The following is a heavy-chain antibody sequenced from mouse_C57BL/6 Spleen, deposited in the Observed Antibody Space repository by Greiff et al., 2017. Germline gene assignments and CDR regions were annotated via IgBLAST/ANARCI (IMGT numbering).Heavy chain of an antibody. Sequence: VQLKQSGPELVKPGASVKISCKASGYSFTGYYMNWVKQSPEKSLEWIGEINPSTGGTTYNQKFKAKATLTVDKSSSTAYMQLKSLTSEDSAVYYCARGSSGYVGFAYWGQGTLVTVSA. D-gene: IGHD3-2*02. CDR2: INPSTGGT. J-gene: IGHJ3*01. V-gene: IGHV1-42*01. CDR1: GYSFTGYY. CDR3: ARGSSGYVGFAY.